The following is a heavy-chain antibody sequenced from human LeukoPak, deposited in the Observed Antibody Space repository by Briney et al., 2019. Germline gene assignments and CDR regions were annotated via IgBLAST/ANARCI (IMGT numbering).Heavy chain of an antibody. J-gene: IGHJ4*02. Sequence: SETLSLTCTVSGGSISSGGYSWNWIRQPPGQGLEWIGCVFYSGTTYYNPSLKSRVSISVDTTKNQFSLKLSSVTAADTAVYYCARDGYGGVDYWGQGTLVTVSS. V-gene: IGHV4-30-4*07. CDR2: VFYSGTT. CDR1: GGSISSGGYS. CDR3: ARDGYGGVDY. D-gene: IGHD3-10*01.